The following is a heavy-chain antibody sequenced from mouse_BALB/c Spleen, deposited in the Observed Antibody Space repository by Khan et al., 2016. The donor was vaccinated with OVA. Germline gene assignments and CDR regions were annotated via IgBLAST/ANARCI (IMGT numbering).Heavy chain of an antibody. CDR1: GYTFTTYT. D-gene: IGHD2-14*01. Sequence: QVQLQQSGAELARPGASVKMSCKASGYTFTTYTMHWVKQRPGQGLEWIGYINPNNGYTNYNQKFKDKSTLTADKSSSTAYMQLSSLTSDYSAVHYCAREGAYYRSDGWFSYWGQGTLVTVSA. CDR2: INPNNGYT. J-gene: IGHJ3*01. CDR3: AREGAYYRSDGWFSY. V-gene: IGHV1-4*01.